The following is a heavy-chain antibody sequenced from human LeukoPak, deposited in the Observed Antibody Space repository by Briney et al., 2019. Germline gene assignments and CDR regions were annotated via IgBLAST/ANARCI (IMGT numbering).Heavy chain of an antibody. CDR3: ARGGLAAAGNWFDP. J-gene: IGHJ5*02. CDR1: GFTFSSYA. V-gene: IGHV3-30-3*01. Sequence: GGSLRLSCAASGFTFSSYAMSWVRQAPGKGLEWVAVISYDGSNKYYADSVKGRFTISRDNSKNTLYLQMNSLRAEDTAVYYCARGGLAAAGNWFDPWGQGTLVTVSS. D-gene: IGHD6-13*01. CDR2: ISYDGSNK.